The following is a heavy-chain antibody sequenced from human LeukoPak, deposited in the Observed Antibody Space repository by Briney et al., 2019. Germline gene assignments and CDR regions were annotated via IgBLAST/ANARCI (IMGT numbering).Heavy chain of an antibody. J-gene: IGHJ4*02. Sequence: GGSLRLSCAASGFTFSSYWTSWVRQAPGKGLEWVANIKQDGSEKYYVDSVKGRFTISRGNAKNSLYLQMNSLRAEDTAVYYCARGGAAVTTYWGQGTLVTVSS. CDR3: ARGGAAVTTY. D-gene: IGHD4-17*01. V-gene: IGHV3-7*01. CDR2: IKQDGSEK. CDR1: GFTFSSYW.